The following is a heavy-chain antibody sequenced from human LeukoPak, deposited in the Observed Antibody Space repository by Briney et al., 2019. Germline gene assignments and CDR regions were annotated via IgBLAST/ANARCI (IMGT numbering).Heavy chain of an antibody. D-gene: IGHD4-17*01. V-gene: IGHV4-30-2*01. CDR2: IYHSGST. J-gene: IGHJ5*02. CDR3: ARAPGDYGWFDP. Sequence: SETLSLTCAVSGGSISSGGHSWSWIRQPPGKGLEWIGYIYHSGSTYYNPSLKSRVTISVDRSKNQFSLKLSSVTAADTAFYYCARAPGDYGWFDPWGQGTLVTVSS. CDR1: GGSISSGGHS.